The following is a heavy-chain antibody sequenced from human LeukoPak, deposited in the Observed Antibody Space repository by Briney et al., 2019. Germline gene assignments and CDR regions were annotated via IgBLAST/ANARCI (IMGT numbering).Heavy chain of an antibody. Sequence: GGSLRLSCAVSGFTVSSNYMSWVRQAPGKGLEWVSVTYSGGNTYYADSVKGRFTISRDNSKNTLYLQMNSLRAEDTAVYYCARDWGDYGYWGRGTLVTVSS. D-gene: IGHD4-17*01. CDR2: TYSGGNT. CDR1: GFTVSSNY. CDR3: ARDWGDYGY. J-gene: IGHJ2*01. V-gene: IGHV3-53*01.